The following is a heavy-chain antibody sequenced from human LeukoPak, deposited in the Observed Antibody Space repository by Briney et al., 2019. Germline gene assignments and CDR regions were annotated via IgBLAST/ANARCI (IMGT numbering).Heavy chain of an antibody. CDR2: ITSSGSMM. Sequence: GGSLRLSCAAPGLIFSGYYMGWIRQAPGKGLEWVSYITSSGSMMYYADSVKGRFTISRDNAKDSLYVQMDSLRAEDTAIYYCARVRGYCSSASCYPYYFDYWGQGTLVTVSS. D-gene: IGHD2-2*01. CDR1: GLIFSGYY. CDR3: ARVRGYCSSASCYPYYFDY. J-gene: IGHJ4*02. V-gene: IGHV3-11*01.